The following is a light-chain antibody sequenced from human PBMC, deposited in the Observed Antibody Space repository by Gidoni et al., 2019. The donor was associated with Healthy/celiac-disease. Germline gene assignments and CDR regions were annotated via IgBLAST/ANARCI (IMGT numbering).Light chain of an antibody. CDR3: QQYGSSPRT. V-gene: IGKV3-20*01. J-gene: IGKJ1*01. CDR1: QSVSSSY. Sequence: EFVLTQSPGTLSLSPGERATLSCRASQSVSSSYLAWYQQKPGQAPRLLIYGASSRATGIPDRFSGSGSGTDFILTISRLEPEDFAVYYCQQYGSSPRTFGQGTKVEIK. CDR2: GAS.